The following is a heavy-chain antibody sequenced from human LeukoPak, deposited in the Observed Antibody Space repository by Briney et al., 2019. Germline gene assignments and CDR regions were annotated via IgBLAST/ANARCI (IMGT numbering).Heavy chain of an antibody. D-gene: IGHD5-12*01. V-gene: IGHV3-48*02. CDR1: GFTFSYYS. J-gene: IGHJ4*02. CDR3: ARDHGYAFDY. Sequence: GGSLRLSCVASGFTFSYYSMNWVRQAPGKGLEWVSYINSVSGEVWYADSVKGRFTISRDDAKNSLYLQMNSLRDEDTAVYYCARDHGYAFDYWGQGTLVTVSS. CDR2: INSVSGEV.